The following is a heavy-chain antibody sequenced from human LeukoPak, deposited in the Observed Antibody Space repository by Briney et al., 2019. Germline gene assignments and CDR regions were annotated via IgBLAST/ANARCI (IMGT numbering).Heavy chain of an antibody. CDR3: ARDNTYMFDY. D-gene: IGHD2-2*02. CDR2: INTDGRTT. V-gene: IGHV3-74*01. J-gene: IGHJ4*02. CDR1: GLSFRSYW. Sequence: QPGGSLRLSCAASGLSFRSYWMNWVRQAPGKGLVWVAHINTDGRTTTYADSVKGRFTVARDNAKNTLYLEMNRLRAEDTAVYYCARDNTYMFDYWGQGTQVTVSS.